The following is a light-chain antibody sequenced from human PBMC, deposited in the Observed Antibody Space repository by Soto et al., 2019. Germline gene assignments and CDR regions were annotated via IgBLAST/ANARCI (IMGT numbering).Light chain of an antibody. V-gene: IGLV1-51*01. J-gene: IGLJ1*01. CDR2: DDN. CDR1: SSNIGGNS. Sequence: QSVLTQPPSVSAAPGQKVTISCSGSSSNIGGNSVSWYQQLPGTAPKLLIYDDNKRPSGIPDRFSGSKSGASTTLGITGFQTGDEADYYCGSWDSSLSAYVFGTGTKV. CDR3: GSWDSSLSAYV.